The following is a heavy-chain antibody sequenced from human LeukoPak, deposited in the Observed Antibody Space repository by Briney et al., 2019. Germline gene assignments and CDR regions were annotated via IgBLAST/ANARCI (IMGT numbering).Heavy chain of an antibody. J-gene: IGHJ4*02. V-gene: IGHV1-8*02. CDR3: AREGYSSSWTGDY. CDR2: MNPNSGNT. D-gene: IGHD6-13*01. Sequence: GASVKVSCKASGYTFTSYDINWVRQATGQGLEWMGWMNPNSGNTGYAQKLQGRVTMTTDTSTSTAYMELRSLRSDDTAVYYCAREGYSSSWTGDYWGQGTLVTVSS. CDR1: GYTFTSYD.